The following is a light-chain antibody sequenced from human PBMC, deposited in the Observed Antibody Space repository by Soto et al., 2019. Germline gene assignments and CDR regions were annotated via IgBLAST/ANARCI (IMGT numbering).Light chain of an antibody. CDR2: VNT. CDR1: SSNIGAGYG. J-gene: IGLJ2*01. Sequence: PVLTQPPSVSGAPGQRVTISCTGSSSNIGAGYGVQWYQQLPGTAPKLLIYVNTNRPAGVPDRFSGSRSGTSASLAITGLQAEDEADYYCESYDSSLRVFGGGTKLTVL. V-gene: IGLV1-40*01. CDR3: ESYDSSLRV.